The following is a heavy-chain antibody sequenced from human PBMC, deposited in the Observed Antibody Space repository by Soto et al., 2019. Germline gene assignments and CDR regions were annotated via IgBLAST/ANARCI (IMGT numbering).Heavy chain of an antibody. J-gene: IGHJ4*02. CDR1: GGTFSSYA. V-gene: IGHV1-69*13. Sequence: SVKVSCKASGGTFSSYAISWVRQAPGQGLEWMGGVIPIFGTANYAQKFQGRVTITADESTSTAYMELSSLRSEDTAVYYCARGMVDYYDSSGYLSFDYWGQGTLVTVSS. CDR2: VIPIFGTA. CDR3: ARGMVDYYDSSGYLSFDY. D-gene: IGHD3-22*01.